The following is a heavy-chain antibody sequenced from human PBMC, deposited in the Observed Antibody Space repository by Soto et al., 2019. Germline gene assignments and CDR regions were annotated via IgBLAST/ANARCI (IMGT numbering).Heavy chain of an antibody. J-gene: IGHJ2*01. V-gene: IGHV3-64*01. CDR2: ISSNGGST. CDR1: GFTFSSYA. Sequence: EVQLVESGGGLVQPGGSLRLSCAASGFTFSSYAMHWVRQAPGKGLEYVSAISSNGGSTYYANSVKGRFTISRDNSKNTLYLQMGSLRAEDMAVYYCARDHDYGGSYWYFDLWGCGTLVTVSS. CDR3: ARDHDYGGSYWYFDL. D-gene: IGHD4-17*01.